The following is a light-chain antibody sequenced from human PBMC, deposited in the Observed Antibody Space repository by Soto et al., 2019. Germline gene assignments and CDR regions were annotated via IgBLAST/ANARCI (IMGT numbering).Light chain of an antibody. Sequence: DIQMTQSLSSLSASVGDTVTITCRASQSISNSLSWYQQKPGKAPKFLIYVASTLQRGVPSRFSGSRSGTDFTLTISSLQPEDVATYYCQQTFSPPYTFGQRTKLEIK. J-gene: IGKJ2*01. CDR1: QSISNS. CDR3: QQTFSPPYT. CDR2: VAS. V-gene: IGKV1-39*01.